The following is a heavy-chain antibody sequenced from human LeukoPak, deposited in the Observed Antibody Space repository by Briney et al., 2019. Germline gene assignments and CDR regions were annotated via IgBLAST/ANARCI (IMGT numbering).Heavy chain of an antibody. J-gene: IGHJ4*02. CDR3: ARVAAAGRDNDY. CDR2: VNPSGGST. Sequence: ASVKVSCKASGYTFTSYYMHWVRQAPGQGLEWMGIVNPSGGSTSYAQKFQGRVTMTRDMSTSTVYMELSSLRSEDTAVYYCARVAAAGRDNDYWGQGTLVTVSS. V-gene: IGHV1-46*01. D-gene: IGHD6-13*01. CDR1: GYTFTSYY.